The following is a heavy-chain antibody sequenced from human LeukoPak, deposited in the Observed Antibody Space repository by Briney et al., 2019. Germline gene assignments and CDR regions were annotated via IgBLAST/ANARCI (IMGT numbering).Heavy chain of an antibody. D-gene: IGHD3-9*01. CDR3: AKLMRYFDWLFEGVDAFDI. CDR1: GFTFSSYA. CDR2: FTGSGGST. V-gene: IGHV3-23*01. J-gene: IGHJ3*02. Sequence: GGSLRLSCAASGFTFSSYAMSWVRQAPGKGLEWVSTFTGSGGSTYYADSVKGRFTISRDSSKNTLYLQMNSLRAEDTAVYYCAKLMRYFDWLFEGVDAFDIWGQGTMVTVSS.